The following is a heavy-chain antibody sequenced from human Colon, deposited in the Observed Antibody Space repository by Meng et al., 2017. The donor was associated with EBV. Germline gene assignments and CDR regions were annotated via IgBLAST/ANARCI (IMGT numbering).Heavy chain of an antibody. J-gene: IGHJ4*02. Sequence: QVQVQESGPGLVKPSXXXSLTCTVSGGSMSSGDYFWNWIRQPPGKGLEWIGYIYYSGNTYYNPSLRSRVTISVDTSNNQFSLKLKSVTAADTAVYYCVRYSYGFDYWGQGTLVTVSS. D-gene: IGHD5-18*01. CDR2: IYYSGNT. CDR3: VRYSYGFDY. V-gene: IGHV4-30-4*01. CDR1: GGSMSSGDYF.